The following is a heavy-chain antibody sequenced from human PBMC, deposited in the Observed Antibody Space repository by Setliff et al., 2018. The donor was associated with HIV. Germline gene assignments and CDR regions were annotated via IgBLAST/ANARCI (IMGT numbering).Heavy chain of an antibody. Sequence: ASVKVSCKASGYTFTRYGISWVRQATGQGLEWMGWMNPNSGNTGYAQKFKGRLTITADESTSTVYMELSSLRPEDTAVYYCARDSRDIVVVIAPEPEPYYYYGMDVWGEGTTVTVSS. CDR3: ARDSRDIVVVIAPEPEPYYYYGMDV. V-gene: IGHV1-8*03. J-gene: IGHJ6*04. CDR2: MNPNSGNT. CDR1: GYTFTRYG. D-gene: IGHD2-15*01.